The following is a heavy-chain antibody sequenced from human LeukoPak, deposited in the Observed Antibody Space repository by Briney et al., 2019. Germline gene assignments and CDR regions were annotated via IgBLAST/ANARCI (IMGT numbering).Heavy chain of an antibody. D-gene: IGHD6-13*01. J-gene: IGHJ4*02. CDR2: IYPGDSET. CDR3: ASGEVAGGPAPLDY. V-gene: IGHV5-51*01. Sequence: GESLKISCKGSGYRFSSYWIGWVRQMPGKGLEWMGIIYPGDSETRYSPSFQGQVTISADKSIRTAYLQWTSLKASDTAMYYCASGEVAGGPAPLDYWGQGTLVTVSS. CDR1: GYRFSSYW.